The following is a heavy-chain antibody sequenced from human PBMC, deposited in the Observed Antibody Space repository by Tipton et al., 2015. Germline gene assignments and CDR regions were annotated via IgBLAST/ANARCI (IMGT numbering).Heavy chain of an antibody. CDR3: ARDAPGTTFDY. D-gene: IGHD6-13*01. J-gene: IGHJ4*02. CDR1: GFAFSSYW. V-gene: IGHV3-7*01. CDR2: TNKDGSEK. Sequence: YLRLSCAASGFAFSSYWMSWVRQAPGKGLEWVGQTNKDGSEKYFVDSVRGRFTISRDNAKNSLYLEMNSLRAEDTAVYYCARDAPGTTFDYWGQGTLVTVSS.